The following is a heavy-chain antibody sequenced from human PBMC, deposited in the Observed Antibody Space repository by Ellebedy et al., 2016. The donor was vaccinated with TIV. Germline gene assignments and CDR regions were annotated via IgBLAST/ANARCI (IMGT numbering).Heavy chain of an antibody. CDR3: TNYLS. V-gene: IGHV3-15*01. CDR2: ITSKTEGETT. D-gene: IGHD3-10*01. CDR1: GRIFTKAW. Sequence: GESLMISCASSGRIFTKAWMTWVRQAPGKGLEWVGRITSKTEGETTDYAATVECRFTISRDDSKRTVYHQMDSLGAEDAAVYFCTNYLSWGQGALVTVSS. J-gene: IGHJ4*02.